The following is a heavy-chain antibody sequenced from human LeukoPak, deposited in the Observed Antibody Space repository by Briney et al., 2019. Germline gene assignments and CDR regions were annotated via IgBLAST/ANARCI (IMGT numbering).Heavy chain of an antibody. V-gene: IGHV3-30*02. D-gene: IGHD2-2*01. J-gene: IGHJ6*03. Sequence: GGSLRLSCAASGFTFSSYGMHWVRRAPGKGLEWVALIRYDGSNKYYADSVKGRFTISRDNSKNTLYLQMNSLRAEDTAVYYCAKGVVVPAALGDYYYYMDVWGKGTTVTVSS. CDR2: IRYDGSNK. CDR3: AKGVVVPAALGDYYYYMDV. CDR1: GFTFSSYG.